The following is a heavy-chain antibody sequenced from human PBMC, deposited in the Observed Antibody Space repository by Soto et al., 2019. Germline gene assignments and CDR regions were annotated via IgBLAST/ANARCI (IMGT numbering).Heavy chain of an antibody. Sequence: EVQLVESGGGLVQPGGSLRLSCAAPGFTFSSYWMHWVRQAPGKGLVWVSRINSDGSSTSYADSVKGRFTISRDNAKNRMHMHMSNMRAEDTAVYYCVRTSLVEAAATREDYWGQGTLVTVSS. V-gene: IGHV3-74*01. D-gene: IGHD2-15*01. J-gene: IGHJ4*02. CDR3: VRTSLVEAAATREDY. CDR1: GFTFSSYW. CDR2: INSDGSST.